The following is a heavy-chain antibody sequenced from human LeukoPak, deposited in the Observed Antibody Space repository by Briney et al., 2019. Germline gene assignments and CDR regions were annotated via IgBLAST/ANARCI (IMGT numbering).Heavy chain of an antibody. Sequence: ASVKVSCKASGYTFTGYYMHWVRQAPGQGLEWMGRINPNSGGTNYAQKFQGRVTMTRDTSISTAYMELSRLRSDDTAVYYCARGARRGSGYYYMDVWGKGTTVTISS. CDR1: GYTFTGYY. J-gene: IGHJ6*03. CDR2: INPNSGGT. CDR3: ARGARRGSGYYYMDV. D-gene: IGHD3-10*01. V-gene: IGHV1-2*06.